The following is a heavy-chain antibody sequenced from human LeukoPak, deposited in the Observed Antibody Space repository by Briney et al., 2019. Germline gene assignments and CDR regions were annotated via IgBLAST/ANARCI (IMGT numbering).Heavy chain of an antibody. Sequence: GGSMRLACAASGFTFSNYAMSWVRQAPGKGLEWVSAISGSGGSTYYADSVKGRFTISRDNSKNTLYLQMNSLRAEDTAVYYCAKVVGATFSYWGQGTLVTVSS. CDR3: AKVVGATFSY. V-gene: IGHV3-23*01. CDR1: GFTFSNYA. D-gene: IGHD1-26*01. CDR2: ISGSGGST. J-gene: IGHJ4*02.